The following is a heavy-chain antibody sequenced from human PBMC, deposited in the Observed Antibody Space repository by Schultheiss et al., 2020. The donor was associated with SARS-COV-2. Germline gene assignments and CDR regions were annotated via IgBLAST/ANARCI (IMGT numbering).Heavy chain of an antibody. CDR2: IYTSGST. CDR1: GGSISSYY. D-gene: IGHD2-15*01. CDR3: ASLGYCSGTDCHRAD. V-gene: IGHV4-4*07. Sequence: SQTLSLTCTVSGGSISSYYWSWIRQPAGKGLEWIGRIYTSGSTYYNPSLKSRVTISVDTSKNQFSLWLSSVTAADTAVYYCASLGYCSGTDCHRADWGRGTLVTVSS. J-gene: IGHJ4*02.